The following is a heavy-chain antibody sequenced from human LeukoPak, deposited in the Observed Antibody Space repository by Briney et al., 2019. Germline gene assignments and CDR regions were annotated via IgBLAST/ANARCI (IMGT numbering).Heavy chain of an antibody. CDR3: SRGLQINIAVDGYFFDY. J-gene: IGHJ4*02. Sequence: GASVKVSCKASGYTFTSYYMRWVRQAPGQGLEWMGIINPSGVSTSYAQKFQGRVTMTRAMSTSTAYMELSSLRYEDPAVYYFSRGLQINIAVDGYFFDYWGQGTLVTVSS. D-gene: IGHD6-19*01. CDR2: INPSGVST. CDR1: GYTFTSYY. V-gene: IGHV1-46*01.